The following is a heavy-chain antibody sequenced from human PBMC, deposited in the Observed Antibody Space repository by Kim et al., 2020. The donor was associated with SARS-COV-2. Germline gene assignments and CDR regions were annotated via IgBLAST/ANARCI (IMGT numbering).Heavy chain of an antibody. J-gene: IGHJ6*02. D-gene: IGHD3-22*01. CDR1: GFTFSNYW. CDR3: ARRSGYYNYYYYGMDV. V-gene: IGHV3-74*01. Sequence: GGSLRLSCAASGFTFSNYWMHWVRQVPGMGLVWVSRINSDGSSTTYADSVKGRFTISRDNAKNTLYLQMKGLRAEDTAVYYCARRSGYYNYYYYGMDVWGQGTTVTVSS. CDR2: INSDGSST.